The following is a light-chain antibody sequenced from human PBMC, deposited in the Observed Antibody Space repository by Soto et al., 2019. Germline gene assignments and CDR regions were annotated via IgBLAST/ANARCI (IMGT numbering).Light chain of an antibody. V-gene: IGLV2-14*01. CDR2: EVS. CDR1: SSDVGGYKY. CDR3: ASYTSSSTSVI. Sequence: VLTQPASVSGSPGQSITISCTGTSSDVGGYKYVSWYQQHPDKAPKLIIFEVSNRPSGISSRFSGSKSGNTASLTISGLQAEDEADYYCASYTSSSTSVIFGRGTKVTV. J-gene: IGLJ6*01.